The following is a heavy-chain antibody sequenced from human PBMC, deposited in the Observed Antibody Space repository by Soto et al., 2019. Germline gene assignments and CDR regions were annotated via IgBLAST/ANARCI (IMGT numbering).Heavy chain of an antibody. J-gene: IGHJ6*02. D-gene: IGHD6-13*01. CDR2: INPSGGST. CDR3: ARVWAAAHYYYYGMDV. CDR1: GYTFTSYD. V-gene: IGHV1-46*01. Sequence: ASVKVSCKASGYTFTSYDMHWVRQAPVQGHEWMGIINPSGGSTSYAQKFQGRVTMTRDTSTSTAYMELSSLRSEDTAVYYCARVWAAAHYYYYGMDVWGQGTPVTVSS.